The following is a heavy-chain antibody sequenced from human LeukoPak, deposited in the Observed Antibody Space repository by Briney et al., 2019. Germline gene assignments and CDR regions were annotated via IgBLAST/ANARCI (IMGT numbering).Heavy chain of an antibody. D-gene: IGHD3-10*02. Sequence: SETLSLTCTVSGSSLTTTYYWAWFRQPPGKGLEWIATVFQLQTVRTFYNPSLESRVTMSLDTSQNQFPLNLTSVTAADTALYLCARVLNVRQFIESWGQGTLVTVSS. V-gene: IGHV4-38-2*02. J-gene: IGHJ4*02. CDR3: ARVLNVRQFIES. CDR1: GSSLTTTYY. CDR2: VFQLQTVRT.